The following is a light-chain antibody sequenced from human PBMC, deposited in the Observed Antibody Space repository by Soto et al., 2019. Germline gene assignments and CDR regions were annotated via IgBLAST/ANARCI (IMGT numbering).Light chain of an antibody. CDR2: EVS. CDR1: SSDVGGYNY. CDR3: SSYASSSTPVV. V-gene: IGLV2-8*01. J-gene: IGLJ2*01. Sequence: QSALTQPPSASGSPGQSVTISCTGTSSDVGGYNYVSWYQQHPGKAPKLMIYEVSKWPSGVPDRFSGSKSGNTASLTVSGLQAEDEADYYCSSYASSSTPVVFGGGTKLTVL.